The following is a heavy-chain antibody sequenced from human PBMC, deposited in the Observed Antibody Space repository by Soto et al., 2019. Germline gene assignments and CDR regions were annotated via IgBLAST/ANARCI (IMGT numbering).Heavy chain of an antibody. J-gene: IGHJ4*02. Sequence: QLQLQESGSGLVKPSHTLSLTCTVSGGSISNAAYSWSWFRQPPGKGLEWIGYIYPSGMPFYNPDPTSRVTKSIDRSNDQFSLNLKSGPAADTAVYYWAREGGGYGLFDSWGQGTLVTVSS. CDR3: AREGGGYGLFDS. V-gene: IGHV4-30-2*01. CDR1: GGSISNAAYS. CDR2: IYPSGMP. D-gene: IGHD5-18*01.